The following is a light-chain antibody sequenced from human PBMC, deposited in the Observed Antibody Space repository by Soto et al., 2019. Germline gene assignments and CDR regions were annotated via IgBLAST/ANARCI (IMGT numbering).Light chain of an antibody. J-gene: IGLJ1*01. CDR1: SSNIGSNT. Sequence: QPVLTQPPSASGTPGQRVTISCSGSSSNIGSNTVNWYQQLPGTAPKLLIYSNNQRPSGVPDRFSGSKSGTSASLAISGLQSEDEAHYYCAAWDDSLNGYVFVTGTKLTVL. V-gene: IGLV1-44*01. CDR2: SNN. CDR3: AAWDDSLNGYV.